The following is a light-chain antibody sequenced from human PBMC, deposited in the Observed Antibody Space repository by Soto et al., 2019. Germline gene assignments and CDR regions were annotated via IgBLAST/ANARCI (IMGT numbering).Light chain of an antibody. V-gene: IGLV2-14*01. CDR3: SSYTSSSTLWV. J-gene: IGLJ3*02. Sequence: QSALTQPASVSGSPGQSITISCTGTSSDVGGYNYVSWYQQHPGKAPKLMIYDVSNRPSGVSNRFSGSKSGNTASLTISGLQAEDEAHYYCSSYTSSSTLWVFGGGTKVTVL. CDR1: SSDVGGYNY. CDR2: DVS.